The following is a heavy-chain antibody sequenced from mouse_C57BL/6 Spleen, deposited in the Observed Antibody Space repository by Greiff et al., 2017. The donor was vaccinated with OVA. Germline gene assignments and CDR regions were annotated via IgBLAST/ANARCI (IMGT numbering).Heavy chain of an antibody. D-gene: IGHD1-1*01. CDR3: ARSPLITTVVAHWYFDV. CDR2: IYPGDGDT. CDR1: GYAFSSSW. Sequence: VQLQQSGPELVKPGASVKISCKASGYAFSSSWINWVKQRPGKGLEWIGRIYPGDGDTNYNGKFKGKATLTADKSSSTAYMQLSSLTSEDSAVYFCARSPLITTVVAHWYFDVWGTGTTVTVSS. J-gene: IGHJ1*03. V-gene: IGHV1-82*01.